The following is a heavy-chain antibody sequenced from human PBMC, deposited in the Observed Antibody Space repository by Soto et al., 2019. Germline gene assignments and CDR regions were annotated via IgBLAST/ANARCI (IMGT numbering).Heavy chain of an antibody. D-gene: IGHD3-22*01. Sequence: ASVKVSWKAAGYIFTGNYMHWVRQAPGQGLEYMGWINPNNGVTNYAQNFQGRVTMTWDTSISTAYMEVRKLRSDDTAVYYCAPHYPDSSGYFDHWGQGTLVTVSS. V-gene: IGHV1-2*02. J-gene: IGHJ4*02. CDR1: GYIFTGNY. CDR2: INPNNGVT. CDR3: APHYPDSSGYFDH.